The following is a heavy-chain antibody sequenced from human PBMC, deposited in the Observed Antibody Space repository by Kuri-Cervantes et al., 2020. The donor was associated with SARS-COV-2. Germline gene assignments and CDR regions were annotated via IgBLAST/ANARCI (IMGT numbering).Heavy chain of an antibody. D-gene: IGHD6-13*01. CDR2: ISGSGSYI. CDR1: GFSLSRYT. V-gene: IGHV3-21*01. Sequence: GESLKISCAASGFSLSRYTMNWVRQAPGKALEWVSSISGSGSYIYYADSVKGRFTISKESGENSLYLQMNSLRAEDTAVYYCARVPENFEAHYSSSWFHYYYMDVWGKGTTVTVSS. J-gene: IGHJ6*03. CDR3: ARVPENFEAHYSSSWFHYYYMDV.